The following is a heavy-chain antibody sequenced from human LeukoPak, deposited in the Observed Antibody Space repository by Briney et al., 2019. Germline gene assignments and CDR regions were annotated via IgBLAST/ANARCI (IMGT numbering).Heavy chain of an antibody. CDR3: AREADSGYYRTVDY. J-gene: IGHJ4*02. CDR2: MSDDGSEK. CDR1: GFTLSRFA. D-gene: IGHD2-15*01. V-gene: IGHV3-30-3*01. Sequence: PGRSLTLSCTASGFTLSRFAMHWVRQAPGKGLEWLGHMSDDGSEKHYVDSVRGRFTISRDPSKNTLYLEMTSLRTEDTAVYYCAREADSGYYRTVDYWGLGTMVTVSS.